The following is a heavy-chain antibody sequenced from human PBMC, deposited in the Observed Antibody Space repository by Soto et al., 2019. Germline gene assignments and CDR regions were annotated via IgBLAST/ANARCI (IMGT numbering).Heavy chain of an antibody. V-gene: IGHV1-69*01. CDR1: GGTFSSYA. J-gene: IGHJ6*02. Sequence: QVQLVQSGAEVKKPGSSVKVSCKASGGTFSSYAISWVRQAPGQGLEWMGGIIPIFGTANYAQKFQGRVTITADESTSTAYMELSSLRSEDTAVYYCARGVSPDYGDYEPDYYYYGMVVWGQGTTVTVSS. CDR2: IIPIFGTA. D-gene: IGHD4-17*01. CDR3: ARGVSPDYGDYEPDYYYYGMVV.